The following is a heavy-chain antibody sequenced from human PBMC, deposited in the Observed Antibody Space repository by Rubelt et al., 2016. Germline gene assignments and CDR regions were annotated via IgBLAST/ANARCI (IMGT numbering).Heavy chain of an antibody. Sequence: QLQLQESGPGLVRPSETLSLTCTVSGASINNGTSYWGWFRQPPGKGLEWIGSMFYSGGTYYNPSLQSRVTISVDTPKNQCSLTVTCVTAADTAVYYGARADCGDACRYWCQGTLVTVSS. J-gene: IGHJ4*02. CDR2: MFYSGGT. V-gene: IGHV4-39*07. CDR3: ARADCGDACRY. CDR1: GASINNGTSY. D-gene: IGHD4-17*01.